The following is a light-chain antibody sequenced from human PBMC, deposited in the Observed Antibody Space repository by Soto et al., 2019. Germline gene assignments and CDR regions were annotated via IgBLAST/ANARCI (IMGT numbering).Light chain of an antibody. Sequence: QAVVTQEPSLTVSPGGTVTLTCASSTGAVTSGYYPNCFQQKPGHAPRALISSTSNKHSWTPARFSGSLLGGKAALTLSGVQPEDEAEYYCLLYYGGAQLVFGGGTKLTVL. V-gene: IGLV7-43*01. J-gene: IGLJ2*01. CDR2: STS. CDR3: LLYYGGAQLV. CDR1: TGAVTSGYY.